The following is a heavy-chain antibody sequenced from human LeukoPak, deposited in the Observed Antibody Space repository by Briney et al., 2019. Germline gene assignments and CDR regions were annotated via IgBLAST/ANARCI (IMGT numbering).Heavy chain of an antibody. CDR2: IYYSGRT. CDR3: ARHPDSSSWSGGYYYGMDV. D-gene: IGHD6-13*01. Sequence: SETLSLTCTVSGGSISSYYWSWIRQPPGKGLEWIGYIYYSGRTNYNPSLKSRVTISVDTSKNQFSLKLSSVTAADTAVYYCARHPDSSSWSGGYYYGMDVWGQGTTGTVSS. V-gene: IGHV4-59*08. J-gene: IGHJ6*02. CDR1: GGSISSYY.